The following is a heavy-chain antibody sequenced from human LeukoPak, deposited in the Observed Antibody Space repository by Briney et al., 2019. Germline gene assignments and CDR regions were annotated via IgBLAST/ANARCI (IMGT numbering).Heavy chain of an antibody. V-gene: IGHV1-8*02. CDR2: MNPNSGNT. J-gene: IGHJ4*02. CDR3: VRGPHSSAWSQEYY. CDR1: GYIFINYD. Sequence: GASVKVSCKASGYIFINYDISWVRQATGQGLEWMGWMNPNSGNTGYAQRFQGRVTMTRDTSISTAYMELSSLRSEDTAVYFCVRGPHSSAWSQEYYWGQGTLVTVSS. D-gene: IGHD6-19*01.